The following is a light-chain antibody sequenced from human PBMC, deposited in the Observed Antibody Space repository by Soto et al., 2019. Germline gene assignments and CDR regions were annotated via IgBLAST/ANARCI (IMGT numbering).Light chain of an antibody. CDR2: GNS. V-gene: IGLV1-40*01. J-gene: IGLJ2*01. CDR3: QSYDSSLSVV. CDR1: SSNIGAGYD. Sequence: QSVLTQPPSVSGAPGQRVTISCTGSSSNIGAGYDVHWYQQLPGTAPKILIYGNSNRPSGVPDRFSGSKSGISASLAITGLQAEDEADYYCQSYDSSLSVVFGGGTKLTVL.